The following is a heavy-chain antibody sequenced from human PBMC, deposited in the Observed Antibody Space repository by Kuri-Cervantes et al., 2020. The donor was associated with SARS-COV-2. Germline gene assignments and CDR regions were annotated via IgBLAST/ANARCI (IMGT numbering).Heavy chain of an antibody. D-gene: IGHD3/OR15-3a*01. Sequence: SETLSLTCTVSGGSISSYYWSWIRQPPGKGLEWIGYIYYSGSTNYNPSLKSRVTISVDTSKNQFSLKLSSVTAADTAVYYCARRADSHYYYYGMDVWGQGTTVTVSS. CDR2: IYYSGST. CDR3: ARRADSHYYYYGMDV. J-gene: IGHJ6*02. CDR1: GGSISSYY. V-gene: IGHV4-59*08.